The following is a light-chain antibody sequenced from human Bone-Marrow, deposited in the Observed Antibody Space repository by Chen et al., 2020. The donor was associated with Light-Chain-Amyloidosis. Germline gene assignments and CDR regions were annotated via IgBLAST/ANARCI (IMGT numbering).Light chain of an antibody. CDR1: QSILYSSSNKNY. J-gene: IGKJ1*01. CDR2: WAS. Sequence: DIVMTQSPDSLAVSLGERATINCQSSQSILYSSSNKNYLAWYQQKPGQPPKLLIYWASTRESGVPDRFSGSGSGTDFTLTISSLQAEDVAVYYCQQYYTTPPPTFGQGTKVEIK. CDR3: QQYYTTPPPT. V-gene: IGKV4-1*01.